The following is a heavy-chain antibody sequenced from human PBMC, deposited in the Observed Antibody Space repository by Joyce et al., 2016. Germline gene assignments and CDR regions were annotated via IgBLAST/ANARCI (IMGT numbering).Heavy chain of an antibody. Sequence: QVQLVESGGGVVQPGRSLRLSCAASGLTLINYGVHLVRQAPGKGLEWVAVISYDGIYKYYADSVKGRFTISRDNSKNTVFLEMNSLRAEDTAVYYCAKILTATYSSGWFLDYWGQGTLVTVSS. CDR1: GLTLINYG. CDR3: AKILTATYSSGWFLDY. J-gene: IGHJ4*02. CDR2: ISYDGIYK. V-gene: IGHV3-30*18. D-gene: IGHD6-25*01.